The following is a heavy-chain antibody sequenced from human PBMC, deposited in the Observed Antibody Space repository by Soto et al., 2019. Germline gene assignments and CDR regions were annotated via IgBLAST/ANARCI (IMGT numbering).Heavy chain of an antibody. CDR1: GYTLTELS. Sequence: ASVKVSCKVSGYTLTELSMHWVRQAPGKGLEWMGGFDPEDGETIYAQKFQGRVTMTEDTSTDTAYMELSSLRSEDTAVYYCASRNCTNGVCPYYYGMDVWGQGTTVTVSS. D-gene: IGHD2-8*01. J-gene: IGHJ6*02. CDR3: ASRNCTNGVCPYYYGMDV. V-gene: IGHV1-24*01. CDR2: FDPEDGET.